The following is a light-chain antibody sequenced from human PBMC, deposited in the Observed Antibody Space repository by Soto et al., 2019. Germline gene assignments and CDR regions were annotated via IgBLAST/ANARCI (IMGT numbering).Light chain of an antibody. V-gene: IGLV2-14*03. CDR1: SSDVGGYNY. Sequence: QSALTQPASVSGSPGQSITISCTGTSSDVGGYNYVSWYQQHPGKAPKLMIYEVSNRPSGVSHRFYGSKSGNTASLTISGLQAEDEADYYCSSYASSSTSFGTGTKLTVL. CDR2: EVS. CDR3: SSYASSSTS. J-gene: IGLJ1*01.